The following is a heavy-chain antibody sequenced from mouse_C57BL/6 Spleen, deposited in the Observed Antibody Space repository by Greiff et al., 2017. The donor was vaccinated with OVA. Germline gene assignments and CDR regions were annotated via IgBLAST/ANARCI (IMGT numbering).Heavy chain of an antibody. D-gene: IGHD2-4*01. J-gene: IGHJ2*01. Sequence: QVQLKQPGAELVKPGASVKMSCKASGYTFTSYWITWVKQRSGQGLEWSGDILPGSGSTNYNEKFKSKATLTVDTSSSTAYMQLSSLTSEDSAVYYCARGGVDDYADYWGQGTTLTVSS. CDR1: GYTFTSYW. CDR3: ARGGVDDYADY. V-gene: IGHV1-55*01. CDR2: ILPGSGST.